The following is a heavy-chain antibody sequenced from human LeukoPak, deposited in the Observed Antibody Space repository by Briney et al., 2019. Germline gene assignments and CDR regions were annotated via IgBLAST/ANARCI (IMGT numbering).Heavy chain of an antibody. CDR3: ARDSRPSHYYYYMDV. CDR1: GYTFTGYY. CDR2: INPNSGGT. V-gene: IGHV1-2*02. Sequence: SVKVSCKASGYTFTGYYMHWVRQAPGQGLEWMGWINPNSGGTNYAQKFQGRVTMTRDTSISTAYMELSRLRSDDTAVYCCARDSRPSHYYYYMDVWGKGTTVTVSS. J-gene: IGHJ6*03.